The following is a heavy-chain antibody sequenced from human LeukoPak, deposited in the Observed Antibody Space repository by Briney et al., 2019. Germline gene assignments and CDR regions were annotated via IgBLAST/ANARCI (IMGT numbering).Heavy chain of an antibody. V-gene: IGHV1-8*01. J-gene: IGHJ4*02. Sequence: ASVKVSCKAFGYTFSSYDINWLRQAPGQGLDWMGWMNPNSGNTGYAQKFQGRVTMTRNTSISTAYMELSSLRSDDTAVYYCARGRRRGSGPPPFGYWGQGTLVTVSS. CDR3: ARGRRRGSGPPPFGY. CDR2: MNPNSGNT. D-gene: IGHD6-19*01. CDR1: GYTFSSYD.